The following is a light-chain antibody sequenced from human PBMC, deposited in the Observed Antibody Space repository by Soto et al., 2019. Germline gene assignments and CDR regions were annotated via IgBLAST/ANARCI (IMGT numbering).Light chain of an antibody. Sequence: DIQMTQSPSSLSASVGERVTISCRSSENIRNYLIWYRQKPGKAPELLMYVGSTLESGVPSRFSGSGLRTDFTLTIKSLQPEDFGVYYCQQSYIVPYTFGRGTSLDI. CDR1: ENIRNY. J-gene: IGKJ2*01. CDR3: QQSYIVPYT. CDR2: VGS. V-gene: IGKV1-39*01.